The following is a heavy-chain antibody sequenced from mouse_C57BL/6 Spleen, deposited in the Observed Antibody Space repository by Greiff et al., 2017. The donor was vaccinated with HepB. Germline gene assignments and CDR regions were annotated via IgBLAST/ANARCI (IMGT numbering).Heavy chain of an antibody. CDR3: ARSLDWYFDV. V-gene: IGHV1-26*01. CDR2: INPNNGGT. J-gene: IGHJ1*03. Sequence: VQLQQSGPELVKPGASVKISCKASGYTFTDYYMNWVKQSPGKSLEWIGDINPNNGGTSYNQKFKGKATLTVDKSSSTAYMELSSLTSEDSAVYYCARSLDWYFDVWGTGTTVTVSS. CDR1: GYTFTDYY.